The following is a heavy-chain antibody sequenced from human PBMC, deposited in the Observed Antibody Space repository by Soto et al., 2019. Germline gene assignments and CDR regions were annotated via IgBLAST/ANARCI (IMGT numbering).Heavy chain of an antibody. CDR2: ISSSGGST. Sequence: EVQLLESGGDLIQPGGSLRLSCAASGFTFSSYAMSWVRQAPGKGLGWVSAISSSGGSTFYANSVKGRFTISRDNSRNTLYLQMNSLRADDTAIYYCAKYQPMTQPRPYFDYWGQGTLVTVSS. J-gene: IGHJ4*02. D-gene: IGHD3-22*01. V-gene: IGHV3-23*01. CDR3: AKYQPMTQPRPYFDY. CDR1: GFTFSSYA.